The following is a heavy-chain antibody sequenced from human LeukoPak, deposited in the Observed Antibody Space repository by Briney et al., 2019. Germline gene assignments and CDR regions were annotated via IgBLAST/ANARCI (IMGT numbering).Heavy chain of an antibody. V-gene: IGHV4-59*01. CDR1: GVSISSYY. CDR2: IYYSGST. D-gene: IGHD6-25*01. CDR3: ARAPDSSGWDYYYYGMDV. J-gene: IGHJ6*02. Sequence: SETLSLTCTVSGVSISSYYWSWIRQPPGKGLEWIGYIYYSGSTNYNPSLKSRVTISVDTSKNQFSLKLSSVTAADTAVYYCARAPDSSGWDYYYYGMDVWGQGTTVTVSS.